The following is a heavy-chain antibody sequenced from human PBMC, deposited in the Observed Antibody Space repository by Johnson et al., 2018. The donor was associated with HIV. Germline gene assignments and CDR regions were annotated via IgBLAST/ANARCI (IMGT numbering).Heavy chain of an antibody. J-gene: IGHJ3*02. CDR1: GFTFSSYG. D-gene: IGHD3-10*01. CDR3: AKVGVGDVFDI. CDR2: IWYDGSNK. V-gene: IGHV3-33*06. Sequence: VQLVESGGGVVQPGRSLRLSCTASGFTFSSYGMHWVRQAPGKGLEWVAVIWYDGSNKYYADSVKGRFTISRDNSKNTLYVQMNSLIAEGTAVDYCAKVGVGDVFDIWGQGTMVTVSS.